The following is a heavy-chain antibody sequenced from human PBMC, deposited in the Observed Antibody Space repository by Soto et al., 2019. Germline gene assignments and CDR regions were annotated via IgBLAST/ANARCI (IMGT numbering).Heavy chain of an antibody. J-gene: IGHJ4*02. CDR1: GCMFTNYY. CDR2: LNPRGGST. CDR3: ASADSGSYCCSGH. V-gene: IGHV1-46*01. Sequence: GASVKVSCKASGCMFTNYYMHWLRQAPVRGPEWMVILNPRGGSTSYAQKFQGRVTMTRDTYTSTVYMELSSLKSEDTAVYYCASADSGSYCCSGHSAQGSLVTVSS. D-gene: IGHD1-26*01.